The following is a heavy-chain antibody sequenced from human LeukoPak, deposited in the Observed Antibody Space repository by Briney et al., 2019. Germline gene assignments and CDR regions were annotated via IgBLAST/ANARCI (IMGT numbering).Heavy chain of an antibody. J-gene: IGHJ4*02. CDR3: AKRYYYDTNSYRKYFDY. CDR1: GFTFSSYG. Sequence: GRSLRLSCAASGFTFSSYGMHWVRQAPGKGLEWVAVISYDGSNKNYADSVKGRFTISRDNSKNTLYLEMNSLRAEDTAVYYCAKRYYYDTNSYRKYFDYWGQGTLVALSS. D-gene: IGHD3-22*01. CDR2: ISYDGSNK. V-gene: IGHV3-30*18.